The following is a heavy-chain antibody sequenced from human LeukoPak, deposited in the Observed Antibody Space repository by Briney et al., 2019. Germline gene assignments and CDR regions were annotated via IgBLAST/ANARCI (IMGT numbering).Heavy chain of an antibody. CDR3: ARDHIVVVPAAIDAFDI. J-gene: IGHJ3*02. CDR2: ISSSSSYI. Sequence: GGSLRLSCAASGFTFSSYSMNWVRQAPGKGLEWVSSISSSSSYIYYADSVKGRFTTSRDNAKNSLYLQMNSLRAEDTAVYYCARDHIVVVPAAIDAFDIWGQGTMVTVSS. V-gene: IGHV3-21*01. CDR1: GFTFSSYS. D-gene: IGHD2-2*01.